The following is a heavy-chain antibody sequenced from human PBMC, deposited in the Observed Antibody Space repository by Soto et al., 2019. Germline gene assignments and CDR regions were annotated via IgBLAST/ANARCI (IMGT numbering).Heavy chain of an antibody. V-gene: IGHV3-48*02. J-gene: IGHJ4*02. Sequence: EVQLVESGGGLVQPGGSLRLSCTASGFSFSDYSMNWVRQAPGKGLEWLSFIDTSGTPIHYADSVKGRFTISRDNAKDSLYLQMDSLRDEDTAVYYCARDHSGGYYVTAFDYWGRGTLVTVSS. CDR3: ARDHSGGYYVTAFDY. CDR1: GFSFSDYS. CDR2: IDTSGTPI. D-gene: IGHD1-26*01.